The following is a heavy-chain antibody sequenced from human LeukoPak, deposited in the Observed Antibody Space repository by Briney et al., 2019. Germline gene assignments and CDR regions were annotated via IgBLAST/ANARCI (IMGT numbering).Heavy chain of an antibody. V-gene: IGHV3-74*01. CDR2: INSDGSST. CDR1: GFTSSTYW. Sequence: PGGSLRLSCAASGFTSSTYWIHWVRQAPGKGLMWVSRINSDGSSTSYADSVKGRFTISRDNAKNTVYLHMNSLKVEDTAVYYCARSYYGGYEDFWGQGTLVAVSS. D-gene: IGHD4-17*01. J-gene: IGHJ4*02. CDR3: ARSYYGGYEDF.